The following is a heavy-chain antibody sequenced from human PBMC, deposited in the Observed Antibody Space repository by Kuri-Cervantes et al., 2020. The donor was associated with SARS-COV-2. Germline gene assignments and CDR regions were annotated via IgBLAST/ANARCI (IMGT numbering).Heavy chain of an antibody. CDR3: ARGDYYGSGDAFDI. CDR2: IYHSGST. J-gene: IGHJ3*02. Sequence: SQTLSLTCAVPGYSISSGYYWGWIRQPPGKGLEWIGSIYHSGSTYYNPPLKSRVTISVDTSKNQFSLKLSSVTAADTAVYYCARGDYYGSGDAFDIWGQGTMVTVSS. V-gene: IGHV4-38-2*01. D-gene: IGHD3-10*01. CDR1: GYSISSGYY.